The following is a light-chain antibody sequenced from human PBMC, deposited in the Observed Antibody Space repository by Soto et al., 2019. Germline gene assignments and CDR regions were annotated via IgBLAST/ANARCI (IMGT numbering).Light chain of an antibody. Sequence: QSALTQPASVSGSPGQTIIISCTGTSSDIGGSNSVSWYQQHPDRAPKLILFDVSHWPSKIPDRFSGSQSGTTAFLTISGLQAVDEADYYCSSSSTSGTLVVFGGGTQLTVL. V-gene: IGLV2-14*01. J-gene: IGLJ3*02. CDR3: SSSSTSGTLVV. CDR2: DVS. CDR1: SSDIGGSNS.